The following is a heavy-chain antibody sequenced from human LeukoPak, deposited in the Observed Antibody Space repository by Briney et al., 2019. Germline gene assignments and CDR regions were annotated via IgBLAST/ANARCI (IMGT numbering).Heavy chain of an antibody. CDR2: TYYRSKWFN. CDR1: GDSVSSISAT. CDR3: ARDGSPGGNRGYEI. V-gene: IGHV6-1*01. D-gene: IGHD5-12*01. Sequence: SQTLSLTCAISGDSVSSISATWNWIRQSPSRGLEWLRRTYYRSKWFNDYAVSVKSRISVNPDTSKNQFSLQLNSVTPEDTAVYYCARDGSPGGNRGYEIWGQGTTVTVSS. J-gene: IGHJ6*02.